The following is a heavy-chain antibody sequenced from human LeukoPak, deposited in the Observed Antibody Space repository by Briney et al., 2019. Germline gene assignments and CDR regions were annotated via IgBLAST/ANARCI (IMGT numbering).Heavy chain of an antibody. CDR2: IYLGDSDT. J-gene: IGHJ6*02. CDR3: ARHRRSYGLSYGMDV. Sequence: GESLKISCKGSGYSFTTNWIGWVRQMPGKGLEWMGSIYLGDSDTRYSPSFQGQVTISADRSISTAYLQWSSLKASDTAMYYCARHRRSYGLSYGMDVWGQGTTVTVSS. D-gene: IGHD5-18*01. V-gene: IGHV5-51*01. CDR1: GYSFTTNW.